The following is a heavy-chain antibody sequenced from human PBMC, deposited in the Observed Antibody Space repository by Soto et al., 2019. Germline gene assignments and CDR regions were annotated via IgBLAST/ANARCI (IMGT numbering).Heavy chain of an antibody. CDR2: IYSGGST. CDR3: ARDHGINYYDSSGYPSDYGMDV. D-gene: IGHD3-22*01. J-gene: IGHJ6*02. CDR1: GFTVSSNY. V-gene: IGHV3-53*01. Sequence: GGSLRLSCAASGFTVSSNYMSWVRQAPGKGLEWVSVIYSGGSTYYADSVKGRFTISRDNSKNTLYLQMNSLRAEDTAVYYCARDHGINYYDSSGYPSDYGMDVWGQGTTVTVSS.